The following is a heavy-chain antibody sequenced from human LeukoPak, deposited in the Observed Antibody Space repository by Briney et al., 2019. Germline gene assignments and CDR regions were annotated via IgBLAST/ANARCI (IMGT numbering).Heavy chain of an antibody. V-gene: IGHV5-51*01. CDR3: ARASRDGYNQNFDH. Sequence: GESLKISCKGLGYSFSSYWNDWVRQRPGKGLEWMGIIYPGGSETRYDPSFQGQVTISADMSTSTAYLQWSSLRASDTAMYYCARASRDGYNQNFDHWGQGTLVTVSS. CDR1: GYSFSSYW. D-gene: IGHD5-24*01. J-gene: IGHJ4*02. CDR2: IYPGGSET.